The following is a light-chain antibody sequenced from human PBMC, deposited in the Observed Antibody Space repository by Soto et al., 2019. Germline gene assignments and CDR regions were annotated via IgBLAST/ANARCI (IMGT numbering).Light chain of an antibody. V-gene: IGLV2-23*01. CDR3: CTHAGSSTYV. J-gene: IGLJ1*01. CDR2: EDT. Sequence: QSVLTQPASVSGSPGQSITISCTGTSTDVGSYKLVSWYQQHPGKAPKLMIYEDTKRPSGVSNRFSGSKSGNTASLTISGLQAEDEADYYCCTHAGSSTYVFGIGTKLTVL. CDR1: STDVGSYKL.